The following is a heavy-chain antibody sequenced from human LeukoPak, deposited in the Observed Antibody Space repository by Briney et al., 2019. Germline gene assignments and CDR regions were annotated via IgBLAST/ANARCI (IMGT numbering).Heavy chain of an antibody. D-gene: IGHD5-12*01. Sequence: PSETLSLTCSVSGGSISLSYYYWGWIRQPPGKALEWIGSVYYSGTTSYNPSLKSRVTISVDTSKKQFSLKLSSVTAADTAVYYCARGGGYDSRANWFDPWGQGTLVTVSS. CDR1: GGSISLSYYY. CDR3: ARGGGYDSRANWFDP. CDR2: VYYSGTT. J-gene: IGHJ5*02. V-gene: IGHV4-39*07.